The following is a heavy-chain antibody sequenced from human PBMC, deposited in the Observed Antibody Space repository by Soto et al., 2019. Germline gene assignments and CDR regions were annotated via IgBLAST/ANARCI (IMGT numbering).Heavy chain of an antibody. J-gene: IGHJ3*02. CDR3: ARGGSKGYDAFDI. V-gene: IGHV1-69*02. CDR2: IIPILGIA. Sequence: EASVKVSCKASGRTFSSYTISWVRQAPGQGLEWMGRIIPILGIANYAQKFQGRVTITADKSTSTAYMELSSLRSEDTAVYYCARGGSKGYDAFDIWGQGTMVTVSS. CDR1: GRTFSSYT. D-gene: IGHD5-12*01.